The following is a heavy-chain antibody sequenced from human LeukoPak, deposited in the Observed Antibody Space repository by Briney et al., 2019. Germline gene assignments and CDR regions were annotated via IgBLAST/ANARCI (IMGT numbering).Heavy chain of an antibody. J-gene: IGHJ4*02. Sequence: GGSLRLPCTASGFSFSASAMHWVRQAPGKGLEWLSFITSGGSNIDYADSVRGRFTISRDNVNNTLFLQMNSLRVEDTAVYYCARLRIYDDMEYWGQGTLVTVSS. CDR1: GFSFSASA. CDR3: ARLRIYDDMEY. CDR2: ITSGGSNI. D-gene: IGHD2/OR15-2a*01. V-gene: IGHV3-48*01.